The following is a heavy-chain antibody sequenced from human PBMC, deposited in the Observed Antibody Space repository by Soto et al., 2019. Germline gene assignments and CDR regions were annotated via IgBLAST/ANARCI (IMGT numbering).Heavy chain of an antibody. CDR1: GFTFSSYA. J-gene: IGHJ4*02. Sequence: LRLSCAASGFTFSSYAMHWVRQAPGKGLEWVAVISYDGSNKYYADSVKGRFTISRDNSKNTLYLQMNSLRAEDTAVYYCARSDSSGYHPPIDYWGQGTLVTVYS. CDR3: ARSDSSGYHPPIDY. CDR2: ISYDGSNK. V-gene: IGHV3-30-3*01. D-gene: IGHD3-22*01.